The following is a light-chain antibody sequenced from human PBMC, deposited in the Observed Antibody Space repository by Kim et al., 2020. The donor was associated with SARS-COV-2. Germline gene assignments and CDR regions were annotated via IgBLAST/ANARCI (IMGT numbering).Light chain of an antibody. Sequence: SPGKTSPLSRATSPITNIIVACYQQKPRQAPRLLIAAASTRTSGLPARISGSGSGKEFTITISSLQSEDFAVYYYQPHNNWPFTFGGGTKVDIK. CDR3: QPHNNWPFT. CDR1: PITNII. V-gene: IGKV3-15*01. J-gene: IGKJ4*01. CDR2: AAS.